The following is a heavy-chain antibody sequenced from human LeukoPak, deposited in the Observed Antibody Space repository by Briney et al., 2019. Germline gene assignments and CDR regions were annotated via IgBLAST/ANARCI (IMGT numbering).Heavy chain of an antibody. CDR3: ARGVGSGHDY. CDR1: GFTFSSYE. D-gene: IGHD6-19*01. V-gene: IGHV3-48*03. Sequence: PGGSLRLSCAASGFTFSSYEMNWVRQAPGKGLEWVSYISSSGSTIYYADSVRGRFTISRDNAKNSLYLQMNSLRAEDTAVYYCARGVGSGHDYWGQGTLVTVSS. CDR2: ISSSGSTI. J-gene: IGHJ4*02.